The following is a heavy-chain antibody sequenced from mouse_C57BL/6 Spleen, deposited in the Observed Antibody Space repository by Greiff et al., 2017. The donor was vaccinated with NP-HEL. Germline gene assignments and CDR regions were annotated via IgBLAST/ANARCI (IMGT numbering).Heavy chain of an antibody. CDR1: GYTFTSYW. D-gene: IGHD1-1*01. CDR2: IDPSDSYT. CDR3: ARWATTVVDPYYFDY. V-gene: IGHV1-59*01. J-gene: IGHJ2*01. Sequence: QVQLQQPGAELVRPGTSVKLSCKASGYTFTSYWMHWVKQRPGQGLEWIGVIDPSDSYTNYNQKFKGKATLTVDTSSSTAYMQLSSLTSEDSAVYYCARWATTVVDPYYFDYWGQGTTLTVSS.